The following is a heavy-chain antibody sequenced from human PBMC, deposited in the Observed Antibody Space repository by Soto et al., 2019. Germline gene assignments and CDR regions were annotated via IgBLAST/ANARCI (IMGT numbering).Heavy chain of an antibody. Sequence: EMQLVESGGGLVIPGGSLRLSCAASGLIVNNNYMNWVRQAPGKGLEWVSVIHSGNSASYADSVMGRFTISRHNSKNMVYLQMNSLRAEDTAVYYCARDPGYCSGGICYRYMDVWGKGTTVTVSS. J-gene: IGHJ6*03. V-gene: IGHV3-53*04. CDR2: IHSGNSA. CDR3: ARDPGYCSGGICYRYMDV. CDR1: GLIVNNNY. D-gene: IGHD2-15*01.